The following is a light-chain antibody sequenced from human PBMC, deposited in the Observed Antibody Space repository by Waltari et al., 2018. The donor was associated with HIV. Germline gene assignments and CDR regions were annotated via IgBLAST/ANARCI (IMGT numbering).Light chain of an antibody. CDR1: TGDTGSFIL. J-gene: IGLJ1*01. CDR3: CSYSRRGDSYV. CDR2: DVR. V-gene: IGLV2-14*03. Sequence: QSVLTQPASMSGPPGPSITIPCGGTTGDTGSFILVSRYHNRPYEAPRLIIHDVRSRPSGVSTRFSGSKSGNTASLTVSGLQSEDEGVYYCCSYSRRGDSYVFGTGT.